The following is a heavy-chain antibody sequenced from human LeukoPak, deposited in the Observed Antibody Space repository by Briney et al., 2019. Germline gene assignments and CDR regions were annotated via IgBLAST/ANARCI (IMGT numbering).Heavy chain of an antibody. Sequence: PGGSLRLSCAASGFTFSSYGMHWVRQAPGKGLEWVAVIWYDGSNKYYADSVKGRFTIARDNSNNLLYLQMNSLRPEDTAVYYCAKDNNIVLMTAPADYWGQGTLVTVSS. CDR3: AKDNNIVLMTAPADY. CDR1: GFTFSSYG. J-gene: IGHJ4*02. D-gene: IGHD2-21*02. V-gene: IGHV3-30*02. CDR2: IWYDGSNK.